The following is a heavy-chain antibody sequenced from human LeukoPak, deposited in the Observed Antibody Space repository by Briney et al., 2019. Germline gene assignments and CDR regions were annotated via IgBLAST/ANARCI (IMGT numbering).Heavy chain of an antibody. D-gene: IGHD3-10*01. Sequence: GASAKVSCKASGGTFSSYAISWVRQAPGQGLEWMGGIIPIFGTANYAQKFQGRVTITADESTSTAYMELSSLRSEDTAVYYCARLGYYGSGSYSYYFDYWGQGTLVTVSS. CDR1: GGTFSSYA. V-gene: IGHV1-69*13. CDR2: IIPIFGTA. J-gene: IGHJ4*02. CDR3: ARLGYYGSGSYSYYFDY.